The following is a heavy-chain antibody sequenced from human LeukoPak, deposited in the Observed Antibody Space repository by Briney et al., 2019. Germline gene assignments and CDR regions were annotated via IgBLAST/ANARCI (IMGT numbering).Heavy chain of an antibody. Sequence: SVTVSCKASGGTFSSYAISWVRQAPGQGLEWMGGIIPIFGTANYAQKFQGRVTITADESTSAAYMELSSLRSEDTAVYYCARGVPGGATIHYYYGMDVWGKGTTVTVSS. CDR2: IIPIFGTA. V-gene: IGHV1-69*13. D-gene: IGHD5-12*01. J-gene: IGHJ6*04. CDR3: ARGVPGGATIHYYYGMDV. CDR1: GGTFSSYA.